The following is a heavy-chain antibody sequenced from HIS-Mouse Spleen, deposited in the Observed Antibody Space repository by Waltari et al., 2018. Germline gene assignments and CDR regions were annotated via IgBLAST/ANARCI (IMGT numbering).Heavy chain of an antibody. Sequence: QLQLQESGPGLVKPSETLSLTCTVSGGSISSSSYYWGWIRQPPGKGLEWIGSIYYSGRTYYNPSLKSRVTISVDTSKNQFSLKLSSVTAADTAVYYCARQRGGSYDYGMDVWGQGTTVTVSS. V-gene: IGHV4-39*07. D-gene: IGHD1-26*01. J-gene: IGHJ6*02. CDR3: ARQRGGSYDYGMDV. CDR1: GGSISSSSYY. CDR2: IYYSGRT.